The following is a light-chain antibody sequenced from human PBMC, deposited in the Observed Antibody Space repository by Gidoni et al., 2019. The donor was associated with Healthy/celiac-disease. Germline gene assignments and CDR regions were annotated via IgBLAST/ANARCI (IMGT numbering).Light chain of an antibody. CDR3: QQSYITPPYT. CDR1: QSSSSY. J-gene: IGKJ2*01. V-gene: IGKV1-39*01. Sequence: DIKMSPSPPSLSASVGDRVTITCRAIQSSSSYINWYQQKPGKAPRLLIYAASSLQSVVLSRCSGSGSGTDVTLTISSLQPEDCATYYWQQSYITPPYTFGQGTKLEIK. CDR2: AAS.